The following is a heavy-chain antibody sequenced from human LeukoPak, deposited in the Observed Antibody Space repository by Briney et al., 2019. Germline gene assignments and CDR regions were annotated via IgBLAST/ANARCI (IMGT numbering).Heavy chain of an antibody. V-gene: IGHV4-59*08. CDR1: GDSISSFR. J-gene: IGHJ4*02. Sequence: SETLSLTCTVSGDSISSFRWSWIRQPPGKGLEWIGYISYSGGTMYNPSLRSRVTISIDTSKNQFSLKLSSVTAADTAVYYCARHMGLGYSYGYPYFDYWGQGTLVTVSS. CDR3: ARHMGLGYSYGYPYFDY. CDR2: ISYSGGT. D-gene: IGHD5-18*01.